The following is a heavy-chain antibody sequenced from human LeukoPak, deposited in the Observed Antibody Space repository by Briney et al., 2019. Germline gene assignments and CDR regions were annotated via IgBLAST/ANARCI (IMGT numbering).Heavy chain of an antibody. V-gene: IGHV3-30*04. Sequence: GGSLRLSCAASGFTFSSYAMYWVRQAPGKGLEWVAVISYDGSDKFYADSVKGRFTISRDSSKNTLYLQMNSLRPEDTAVYYCAGARPSMWIDYWGQGTLVTVSS. J-gene: IGHJ4*02. CDR1: GFTFSSYA. CDR3: AGARPSMWIDY. D-gene: IGHD5-12*01. CDR2: ISYDGSDK.